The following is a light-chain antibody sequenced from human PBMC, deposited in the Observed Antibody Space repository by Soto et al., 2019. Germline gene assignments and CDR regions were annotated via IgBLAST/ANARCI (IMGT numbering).Light chain of an antibody. Sequence: SALTQPASVSGSPGQSITISCTGTISVVGGYNYVSWYQQHPGKAPKLMIYEVSNRPSGVSNRFSGSKSGNTASLTISGLQPEDEADYYFSSYTITSKYVFGTGTKLTVL. CDR1: ISVVGGYNY. V-gene: IGLV2-14*01. J-gene: IGLJ1*01. CDR3: SSYTITSKYV. CDR2: EVS.